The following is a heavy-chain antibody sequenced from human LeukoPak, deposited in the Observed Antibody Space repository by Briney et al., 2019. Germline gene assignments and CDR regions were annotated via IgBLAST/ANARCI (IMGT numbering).Heavy chain of an antibody. J-gene: IGHJ4*02. V-gene: IGHV4-31*03. CDR1: GCSISSGGYY. CDR2: IYYSGST. CDR3: ARSSGPGTKNDY. D-gene: IGHD3-3*01. Sequence: SQTLSLTCTVSGCSISSGGYYWSWIRQHPGKGLEWIGYIYYSGSTYYNPSLKSRVTISVDTSKNQFSLKLSSVTAADTAVYYCARSSGPGTKNDYWGQGTLVTVSS.